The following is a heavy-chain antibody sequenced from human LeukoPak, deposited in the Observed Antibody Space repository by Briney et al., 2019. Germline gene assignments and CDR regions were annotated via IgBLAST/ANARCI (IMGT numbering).Heavy chain of an antibody. J-gene: IGHJ1*01. CDR1: GFTFSSYS. V-gene: IGHV3-21*01. Sequence: GGSLRLSCAASGFTFSSYSMNWVRQAPGKGLEWVSSISSSSSYIYYADSVKGRFTISRDNAKNSLYLQMNSLRAEDTAVYYCARDHYYGSGTTPEYFQHWGQGTLVTVSS. CDR2: ISSSSSYI. D-gene: IGHD3-10*01. CDR3: ARDHYYGSGTTPEYFQH.